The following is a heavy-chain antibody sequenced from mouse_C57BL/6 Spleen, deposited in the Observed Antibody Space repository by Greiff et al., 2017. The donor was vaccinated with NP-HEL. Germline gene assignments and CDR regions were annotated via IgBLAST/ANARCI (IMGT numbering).Heavy chain of an antibody. CDR3: TRELVLFDY. V-gene: IGHV1-15*01. CDR2: IDPETGGT. D-gene: IGHD4-1*01. J-gene: IGHJ2*01. CDR1: GYTFTDYE. Sequence: VQLQQSGAELVRPGASVTLSCKASGYTFTDYEMHWVKQTPVHGLEWIGAIDPETGGTAYNQKFTGKAILTADKSSSTAYMELRSLTSEDSAVYYCTRELVLFDYWGQGTTLTVSS.